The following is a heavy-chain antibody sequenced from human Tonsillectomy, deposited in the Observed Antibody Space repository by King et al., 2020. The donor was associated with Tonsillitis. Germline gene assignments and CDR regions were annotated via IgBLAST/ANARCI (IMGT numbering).Heavy chain of an antibody. CDR3: PRVGYSYVYPDY. CDR2: IYYSGST. V-gene: IGHV4-59*01. Sequence: QLQESGPGLVKPSETLSLTCTVSGGSISSYYWSWIRQPPGKGLEWIGYIYYSGSTNYNPSLKSRVTISVDTSKNHFSLKLSSLTAADTAVYYCPRVGYSYVYPDYWGQGTLVTVSS. D-gene: IGHD5-18*01. CDR1: GGSISSYY. J-gene: IGHJ4*02.